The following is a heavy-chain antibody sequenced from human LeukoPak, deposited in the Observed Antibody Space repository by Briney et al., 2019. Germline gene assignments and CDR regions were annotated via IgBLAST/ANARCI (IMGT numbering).Heavy chain of an antibody. CDR1: GDSVSNNSAA. CDR2: TYYRSKWYI. V-gene: IGHV6-1*01. Sequence: SQTLSLTFAISGDSVSNNSAAWNWLRRSPSRALEWLGRTYYRSKWYIEYAVAGKSRITINPNTSKNQLSLQLNSVTPEDTAVYYCASHAFDSWGQGTMVTVAS. CDR3: ASHAFDS. J-gene: IGHJ3*02.